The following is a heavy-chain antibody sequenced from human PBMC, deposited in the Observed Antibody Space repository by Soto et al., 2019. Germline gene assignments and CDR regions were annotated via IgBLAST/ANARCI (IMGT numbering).Heavy chain of an antibody. Sequence: GGSLRLSGAASGFTFSSYAISWVRQAPWKGLEWVSAISGSGGSTYYADSVKGRFTISRDNSKNTLYLQMNSLRAEDTAVYYWATWQHMDDINCDSSGQGHLVTVSS. CDR3: ATWQHMDDINCDS. CDR2: ISGSGGST. CDR1: GFTFSSYA. J-gene: IGHJ4*02. V-gene: IGHV3-23*01. D-gene: IGHD2-21*01.